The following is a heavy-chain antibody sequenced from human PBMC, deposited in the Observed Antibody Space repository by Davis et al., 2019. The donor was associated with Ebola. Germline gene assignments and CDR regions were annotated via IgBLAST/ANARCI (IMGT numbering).Heavy chain of an antibody. CDR2: IYYSGST. V-gene: IGHV4-59*12. CDR3: ARALTTVTTLWFDP. D-gene: IGHD4-17*01. Sequence: SETLSLTCTVSGGSIRSYFWTWIRRPPGKGLEWIGYIYYSGSTNYNPSLKSRVTISVDTSKNQFSLKLSSVTAADTAVYYCARALTTVTTLWFDPWGQGTLVTVSS. CDR1: GGSIRSYF. J-gene: IGHJ5*02.